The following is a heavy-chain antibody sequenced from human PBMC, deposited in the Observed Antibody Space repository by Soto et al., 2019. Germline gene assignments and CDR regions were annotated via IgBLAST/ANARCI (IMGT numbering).Heavy chain of an antibody. Sequence: SYTLSLTCAASGGSISSDDYSWTWNRQPPGKALEGLGYISDSGDTYYTPSLKSRATISADRPKNQFPLNLSSVTAADTAVYYCARGSTDYFDSTGYNGYFDYWGQGTPVTVYS. CDR2: ISDSGDT. D-gene: IGHD3-22*01. J-gene: IGHJ4*02. CDR3: ARGSTDYFDSTGYNGYFDY. V-gene: IGHV4-30-2*01. CDR1: GGSISSDDYS.